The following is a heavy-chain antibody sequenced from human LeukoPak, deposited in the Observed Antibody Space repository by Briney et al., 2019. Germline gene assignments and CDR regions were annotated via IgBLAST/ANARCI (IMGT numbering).Heavy chain of an antibody. Sequence: PSETLSLTCTVSGGSFSRYYWSWIRQSPGKGLEWIGYIDPSGSASYNPSLKSRVTIFVDTSKNLFSLILTSVSASDTAIYYCARDHWLFSSKTWYYYGMDVWGQGTTVTVSS. J-gene: IGHJ6*02. D-gene: IGHD3-9*01. CDR1: GGSFSRYY. CDR3: ARDHWLFSSKTWYYYGMDV. V-gene: IGHV4-59*01. CDR2: IDPSGSA.